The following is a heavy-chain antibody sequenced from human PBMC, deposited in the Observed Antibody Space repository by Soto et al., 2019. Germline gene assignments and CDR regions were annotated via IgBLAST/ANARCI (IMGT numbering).Heavy chain of an antibody. CDR1: GGSCSSGIYY. J-gene: IGHJ5*02. CDR2: IYYSGST. V-gene: IGHV4-61*01. CDR3: AREIYDILTGSPGGWFDP. Sequence: PSETLYLTCTVSGGSCSSGIYYLSWIRQPPGKGLEWIGYIYYSGSTNYNPSLNSRVTISVDTSKNQFSLKLSSVTAADTAVYYCAREIYDILTGSPGGWFDPWGQGTLVTVSS. D-gene: IGHD3-9*01.